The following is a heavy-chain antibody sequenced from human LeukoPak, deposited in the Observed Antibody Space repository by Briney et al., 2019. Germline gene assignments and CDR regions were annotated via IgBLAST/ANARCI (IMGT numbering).Heavy chain of an antibody. J-gene: IGHJ5*02. Sequence: GASVKVSCKASGFTFSAYYMNWVRQAPGQGLEWMGRINSNTGGTNYAQKFQGRVTMTRDTSISTAYMELSRLRSDDTAVYYCARNAREGYGDYSYFGPWGQGTLVSVSS. CDR2: INSNTGGT. V-gene: IGHV1-2*06. D-gene: IGHD4-17*01. CDR3: ARNAREGYGDYSYFGP. CDR1: GFTFSAYY.